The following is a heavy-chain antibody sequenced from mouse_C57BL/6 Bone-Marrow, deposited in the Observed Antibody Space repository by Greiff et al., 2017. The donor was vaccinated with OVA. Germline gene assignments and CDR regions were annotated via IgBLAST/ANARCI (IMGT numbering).Heavy chain of an antibody. CDR3: ARERGSTMVTAGYYYAMDY. D-gene: IGHD2-2*01. J-gene: IGHJ4*01. V-gene: IGHV3-6*01. CDR1: GYSITSGYY. Sequence: EVKLVESGPGLVKPSQSLSLTCSVTGYSITSGYYWNWLRQFPGNKLEWMGYISYDGSNNYNPSLKNRISITRDTSKTQFFLKLNSETTEDAATYYCARERGSTMVTAGYYYAMDYWGQGTSVTVSS. CDR2: ISYDGSN.